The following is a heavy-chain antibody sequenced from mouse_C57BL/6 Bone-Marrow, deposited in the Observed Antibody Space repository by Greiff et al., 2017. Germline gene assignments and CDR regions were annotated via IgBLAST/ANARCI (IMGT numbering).Heavy chain of an antibody. J-gene: IGHJ2*01. CDR3: ARDWDYCDY. D-gene: IGHD4-1*01. CDR2: IYPGDGDT. V-gene: IGHV1-80*01. Sequence: VQVVESGAELVKPGASVKISCKVSGYAFSTYWMNWVKQRPGKGLEWIGQIYPGDGDTNYNGKFKGKATLTADKSSSTAYMQLSSLTSEGSAVYCCARDWDYCDYWGQGTTLTVSS. CDR1: GYAFSTYW.